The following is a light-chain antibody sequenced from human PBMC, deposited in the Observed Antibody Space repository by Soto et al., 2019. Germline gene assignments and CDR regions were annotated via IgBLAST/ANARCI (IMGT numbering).Light chain of an antibody. Sequence: VVLTQSPATLSLSPGERATLSCRASQSISEFLAWYQQKPGQAPRLLIYDASNRATGTPARFSGSGSGTDFTLTISSLEAEDFALYYCQQRSKWPVTFGGGTKVDI. J-gene: IGKJ4*01. CDR1: QSISEF. V-gene: IGKV3-11*01. CDR3: QQRSKWPVT. CDR2: DAS.